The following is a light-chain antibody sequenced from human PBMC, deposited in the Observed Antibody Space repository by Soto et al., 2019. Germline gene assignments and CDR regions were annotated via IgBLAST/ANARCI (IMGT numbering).Light chain of an antibody. CDR2: LGS. CDR1: QSLLGSGGHNY. Sequence: DIELTQSPLSLPVTPGEPASLSCRSSQSLLGSGGHNYLDWYVQKPGQSPQFVIFLGSHRPSGVPDRFSGSGSGTDFTLKISRVEAEDVGVYFCMQSLQTPRTFGQGTRVEI. V-gene: IGKV2-28*01. J-gene: IGKJ1*01. CDR3: MQSLQTPRT.